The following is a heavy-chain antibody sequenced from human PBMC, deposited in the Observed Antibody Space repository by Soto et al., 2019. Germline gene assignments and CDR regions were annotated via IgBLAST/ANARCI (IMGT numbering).Heavy chain of an antibody. J-gene: IGHJ5*02. CDR1: GGSISSYY. CDR3: AGTPDFDWFLPYFDP. Sequence: SETLSLTCTVSGGSISSYYWSWIRQPPGKGLEWIGYIYYSGSTNYNPSLKSRVTISVDTPKNQFSLKLSSVTAADTAVYYCAGTPDFDWFLPYFDPWGQGTLVTVSS. CDR2: IYYSGST. D-gene: IGHD3-9*01. V-gene: IGHV4-59*01.